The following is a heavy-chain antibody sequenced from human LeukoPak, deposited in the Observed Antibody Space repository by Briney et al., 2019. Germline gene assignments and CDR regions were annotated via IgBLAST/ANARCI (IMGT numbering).Heavy chain of an antibody. CDR1: GFTFSSYA. CDR3: AKDVSVALPDFDY. D-gene: IGHD6-19*01. Sequence: GGSLRLSCAASGFTFSSYAMSWVRQAPGKGLEWVSAISGGGGSTYYADSVKGRFTISRDNAKNTLYLQMNSLRAEVTAVYYCAKDVSVALPDFDYWGQGTLVTVSS. V-gene: IGHV3-23*01. CDR2: ISGGGGST. J-gene: IGHJ4*02.